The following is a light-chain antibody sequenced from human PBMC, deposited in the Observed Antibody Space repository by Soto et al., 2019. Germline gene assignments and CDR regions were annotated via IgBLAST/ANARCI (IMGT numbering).Light chain of an antibody. V-gene: IGLV2-14*01. CDR3: FSFTTDWTHV. CDR1: SSDVGAYNY. CDR2: EVS. Sequence: QSALTQPASVSGSPGQSITISCTGTSSDVGAYNYVSWFQQHPGKAPTLIISEVSNRPSGVSNRFSGSKSGNAASLTISGLQGEDEADYFCFSFTTDWTHVFGTGTKLTVL. J-gene: IGLJ1*01.